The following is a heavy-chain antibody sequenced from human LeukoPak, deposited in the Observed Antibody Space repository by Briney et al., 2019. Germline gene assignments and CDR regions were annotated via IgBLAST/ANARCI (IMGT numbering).Heavy chain of an antibody. CDR3: ARDVGVSGYSYGYGY. J-gene: IGHJ4*02. V-gene: IGHV3-48*03. CDR2: ISSSGSTI. CDR1: GFTFSSYE. Sequence: PGGSLRLSCAASGFTFSSYEMNWVRQAPGKGLEWVSYISSSGSTIYYADSVKGRFTISRDNAKNSLYLQMNSLRAEDTAVYYCARDVGVSGYSYGYGYWGQGTLVTVSS. D-gene: IGHD5-18*01.